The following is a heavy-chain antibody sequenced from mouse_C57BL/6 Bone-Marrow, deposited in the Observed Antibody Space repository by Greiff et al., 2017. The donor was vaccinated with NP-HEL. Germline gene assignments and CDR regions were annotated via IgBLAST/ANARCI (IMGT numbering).Heavy chain of an antibody. CDR2: INPYNGGT. V-gene: IGHV1-19*01. CDR3: AYYYGSSRYAMDY. CDR1: GYTFTDYY. J-gene: IGHJ4*01. Sequence: EVQLVESGPVLVKPGASVKMSCKASGYTFTDYYMNWVKQSHGKSLEWIGVINPYNGGTSYNQKFKGKATLTVDKSSSTAYMELNSLTSEDSAVYYCAYYYGSSRYAMDYWGQGTSVTVSS. D-gene: IGHD1-1*01.